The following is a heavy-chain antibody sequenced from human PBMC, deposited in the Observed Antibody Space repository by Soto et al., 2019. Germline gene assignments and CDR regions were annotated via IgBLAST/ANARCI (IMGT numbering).Heavy chain of an antibody. CDR2: ISSSSSYI. J-gene: IGHJ3*02. D-gene: IGHD2-15*01. Sequence: PGGSLRLSCAASGFTFSSYSMNWVRQAPGKGLEWVSSISSSSSYIYYAESVKGRFTISRDNVKKSLYLQMNSLRAEDTAVYYCAREVTARRADAFDIWGQGTMVTVSS. V-gene: IGHV3-21*01. CDR1: GFTFSSYS. CDR3: AREVTARRADAFDI.